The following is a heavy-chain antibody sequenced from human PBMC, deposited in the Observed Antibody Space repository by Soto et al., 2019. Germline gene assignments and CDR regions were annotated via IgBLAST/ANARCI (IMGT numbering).Heavy chain of an antibody. V-gene: IGHV3-11*01. CDR2: ISSSGSTI. D-gene: IGHD2-2*01. J-gene: IGHJ6*03. CDR3: ARGCSSTSCQIYYYYYMDV. Sequence: GGSLRLSCAASGFTFSDYYMSWIRQAPGKGLEWVSYISSSGSTIYYADSVKGRFTISRDNAKNSLYLQMNSLRAEDTAVYYCARGCSSTSCQIYYYYYMDVWGKGTTVTVSS. CDR1: GFTFSDYY.